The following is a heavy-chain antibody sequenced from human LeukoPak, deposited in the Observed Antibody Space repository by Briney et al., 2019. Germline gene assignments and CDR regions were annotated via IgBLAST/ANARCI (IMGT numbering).Heavy chain of an antibody. Sequence: GGSLRLSCAASGFTFSGSAMHWVRQASGKGLEWVGRIRSKANSYATAYAASVKGRFTISRDDSKNTAYLQMNSLKTEDTAVYYCTELGITMIGGVWGKGTTVTISS. D-gene: IGHD3-10*02. V-gene: IGHV3-73*01. CDR3: TELGITMIGGV. J-gene: IGHJ6*04. CDR1: GFTFSGSA. CDR2: IRSKANSYAT.